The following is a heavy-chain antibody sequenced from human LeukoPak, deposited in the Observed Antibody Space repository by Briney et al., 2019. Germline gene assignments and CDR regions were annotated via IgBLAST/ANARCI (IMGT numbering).Heavy chain of an antibody. J-gene: IGHJ4*02. D-gene: IGHD1-26*01. CDR1: GFTFSSYA. V-gene: IGHV3-23*01. Sequence: GGSLRLSCAASGFTFSSYAMSWVRQAPGKGLEWVSDINGSGGSTYYADSVKGRFTISRDNSKNTLYLQMNSLRAEDTAVYYCAKGSGSYYYFDYWGQGTLVTVSS. CDR2: INGSGGST. CDR3: AKGSGSYYYFDY.